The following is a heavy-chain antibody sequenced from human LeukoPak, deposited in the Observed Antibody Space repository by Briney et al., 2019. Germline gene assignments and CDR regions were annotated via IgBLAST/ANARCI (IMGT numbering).Heavy chain of an antibody. CDR2: IYYSGST. Sequence: SETLSLTCTVSGGSISSGDYYWSWIRQPPGKGLEWIGYIYYSGSTYYNPSLKSRVTISVDTSKNQFSLKLSSVTAADTAVYYCASTAAAGNFDYWGQGTLVTVSS. J-gene: IGHJ4*02. D-gene: IGHD6-13*01. CDR3: ASTAAAGNFDY. CDR1: GGSISSGDYY. V-gene: IGHV4-30-4*01.